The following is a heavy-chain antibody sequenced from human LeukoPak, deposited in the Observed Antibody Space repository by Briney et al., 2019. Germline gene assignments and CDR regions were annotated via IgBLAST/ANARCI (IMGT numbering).Heavy chain of an antibody. CDR2: IFYSGIT. Sequence: SETLSLTCNVSGGSMSNIYYWGWIRQPPGKGLEWIGNIFYSGITYYNPSLRSRVTIAIDTSKNQFSLKLSSVTAADTAVYYCARCMGYYDILTGFRPYYFDYWGQGTLVTVSS. J-gene: IGHJ4*02. CDR1: GGSMSNIYY. CDR3: ARCMGYYDILTGFRPYYFDY. V-gene: IGHV4-39*07. D-gene: IGHD3-9*01.